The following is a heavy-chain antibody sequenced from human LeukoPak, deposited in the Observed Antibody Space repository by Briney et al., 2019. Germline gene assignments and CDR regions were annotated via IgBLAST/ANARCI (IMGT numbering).Heavy chain of an antibody. J-gene: IGHJ4*02. Sequence: ASVKVSCKASGYTFTSYGISWVRQAPGQGLEWMGWISAYNGNTNYAQKLQGRVTMTTDTSTSTAYMELRSLRSDDTAVYYCARVSANDSSGYALDYWGQGTLVTVSS. CDR1: GYTFTSYG. V-gene: IGHV1-18*01. CDR3: ARVSANDSSGYALDY. CDR2: ISAYNGNT. D-gene: IGHD3-22*01.